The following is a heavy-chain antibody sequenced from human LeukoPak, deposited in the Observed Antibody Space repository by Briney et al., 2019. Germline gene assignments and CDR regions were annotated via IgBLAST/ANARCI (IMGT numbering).Heavy chain of an antibody. CDR1: GYTFTDYY. Sequence: GASVKISCKVSGYTFTDYYMHWVQQAPGKGLEWMGLVDPEDGETIYAEKFQGRVAITADTSTGTAYMELSSLRSEDTAVYYCATAGGWELPFDYGGQGTLVPVSS. V-gene: IGHV1-69-2*01. J-gene: IGHJ4*02. D-gene: IGHD1-26*01. CDR2: VDPEDGET. CDR3: ATAGGWELPFDY.